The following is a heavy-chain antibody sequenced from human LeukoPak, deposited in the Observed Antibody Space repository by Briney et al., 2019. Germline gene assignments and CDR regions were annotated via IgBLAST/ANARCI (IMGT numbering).Heavy chain of an antibody. CDR1: GFTFSSYG. V-gene: IGHV3-30*02. Sequence: PGGSLRLSCAASGFTFSSYGMHWFRQAPGKGLEWVAFIRYDGSNKYYADSVKGRFTISRDNSKNTLYLQMNSLRAEDTAVYYCAKAAIAAAFYYFDYWGQGTLVTVSS. CDR3: AKAAIAAAFYYFDY. CDR2: IRYDGSNK. D-gene: IGHD6-13*01. J-gene: IGHJ4*02.